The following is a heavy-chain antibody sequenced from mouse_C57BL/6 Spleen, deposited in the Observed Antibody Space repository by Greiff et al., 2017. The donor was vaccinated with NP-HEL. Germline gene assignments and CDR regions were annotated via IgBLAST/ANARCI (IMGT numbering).Heavy chain of an antibody. J-gene: IGHJ1*03. CDR3: TTHYYGSSDYFDV. CDR1: GFNIKDDY. Sequence: EVQLQRSGAELVRPGASVKLSCTASGFNIKDDYMHWVKQRPEQGLEWIGWIDPENGDTEYASKFQGKATITADTSSNTAYLQLSSLTSEDTAVYYCTTHYYGSSDYFDVWGTGTTVTVSS. V-gene: IGHV14-4*01. D-gene: IGHD1-1*01. CDR2: IDPENGDT.